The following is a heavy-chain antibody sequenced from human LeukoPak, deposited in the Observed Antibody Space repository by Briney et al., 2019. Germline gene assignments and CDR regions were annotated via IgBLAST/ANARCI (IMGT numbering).Heavy chain of an antibody. CDR3: AAARGYSSGFDY. D-gene: IGHD6-19*01. V-gene: IGHV3-23*01. CDR2: ISGNGAYT. CDR1: GFTFSSCA. J-gene: IGHJ4*02. Sequence: PGGSLRLSCAASGFTFSSCAMSWVRQAPGKGLEWVSGISGNGAYTYYADSVKGRFTISRDNSKNTLYLQMNSLRAEDTAVYYCAAARGYSSGFDYWGQGTLATVSS.